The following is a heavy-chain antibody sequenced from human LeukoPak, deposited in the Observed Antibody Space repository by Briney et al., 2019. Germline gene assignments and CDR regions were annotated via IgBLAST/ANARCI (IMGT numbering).Heavy chain of an antibody. CDR3: ARDLDTTVTMKGMDV. D-gene: IGHD4-17*01. Sequence: PGGSLRLSCAASGFSFSSYAMSWVRQAPGKGLEWVSTVVDSGGSTYHAVSVKGRFTISRDNSKNTLYLQMNSLRAEDTAIYYCARDLDTTVTMKGMDVWGKGTTVTVSS. CDR2: VVDSGGST. V-gene: IGHV3-23*01. J-gene: IGHJ6*04. CDR1: GFSFSSYA.